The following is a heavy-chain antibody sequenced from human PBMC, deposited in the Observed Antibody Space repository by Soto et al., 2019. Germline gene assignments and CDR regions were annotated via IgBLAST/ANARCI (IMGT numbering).Heavy chain of an antibody. V-gene: IGHV4-38-2*02. CDR2: INHSGTT. J-gene: IGHJ4*02. D-gene: IGHD3-10*01. Sequence: PSETLSLTCAVSGYAISSGYYWGWIRQSPGKGLEWIGSINHSGTTSYKSSLKSRVIISVDTSKNQFSLKLSSVTAADTAVYFCARDMAHSYGSGSLSVFDYWGQGTLVTVSS. CDR1: GYAISSGYY. CDR3: ARDMAHSYGSGSLSVFDY.